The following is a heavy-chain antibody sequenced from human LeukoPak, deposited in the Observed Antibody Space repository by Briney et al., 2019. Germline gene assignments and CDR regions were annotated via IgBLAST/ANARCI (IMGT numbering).Heavy chain of an antibody. CDR1: GYTFTSYD. CDR3: ARGPGFWSGYYSGYYGMDV. V-gene: IGHV1-8*01. CDR2: MNPNSGNT. J-gene: IGHJ6*02. Sequence: GASVKVSCEASGYTFTSYDINWVRQATGQGLEWMGWMNPNSGNTGYAQKFQGRVTMTRNTSISTAYMELSSLRSEDTAVYYCARGPGFWSGYYSGYYGMDVWGQGTTVTVSS. D-gene: IGHD3-3*01.